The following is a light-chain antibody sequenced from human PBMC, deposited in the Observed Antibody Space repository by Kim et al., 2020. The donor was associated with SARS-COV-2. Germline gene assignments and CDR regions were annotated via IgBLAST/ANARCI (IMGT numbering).Light chain of an antibody. J-gene: IGLJ3*02. CDR1: VLEIKY. V-gene: IGLV3-27*01. CDR3: YSTADNNWV. CDR2: NDR. Sequence: SYELTQPSSVSVSPGQTARITCSGDVLEIKYARWSQQKPGQAPVLVIYNDRERPSGIPERFSGSSSGTTVTLTISGAQVEDEADYYCYSTADNNWVFGGGTQLTVL.